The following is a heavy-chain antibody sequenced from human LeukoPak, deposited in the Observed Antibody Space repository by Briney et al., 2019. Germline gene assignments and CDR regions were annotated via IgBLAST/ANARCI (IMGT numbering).Heavy chain of an antibody. CDR1: GYTFTSYG. CDR2: SRAYNGNT. V-gene: IGHV1-18*01. D-gene: IGHD5-24*01. Sequence: ASVKVSCKGSGYTFTSYGISWVRQAPGQGLEGRGWSRAYNGNTNYAQKLQGRVTMNTDTSTSKDYMELRSLRSADTAVYYCARVGDGYNGDAFDIWGQGAMVTVSS. J-gene: IGHJ3*02. CDR3: ARVGDGYNGDAFDI.